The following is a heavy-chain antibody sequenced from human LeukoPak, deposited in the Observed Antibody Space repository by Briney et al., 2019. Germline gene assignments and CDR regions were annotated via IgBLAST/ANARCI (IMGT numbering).Heavy chain of an antibody. Sequence: SETLSLTCTVSGESISSYYWSWIRQPAGKGLEWIGRIYTSGSTNYNPSLKSRVIMSVDTSKNQFSLKLSSVTAADTAVYYCARAAYYYDSRWIFWYRGQGTLVTVSS. CDR3: ARAAYYYDSRWIFWY. CDR2: IYTSGST. J-gene: IGHJ4*02. D-gene: IGHD3-22*01. V-gene: IGHV4-4*07. CDR1: GESISSYY.